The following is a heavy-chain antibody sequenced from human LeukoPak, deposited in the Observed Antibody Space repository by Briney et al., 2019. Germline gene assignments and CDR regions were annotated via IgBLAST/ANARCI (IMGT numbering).Heavy chain of an antibody. D-gene: IGHD3-3*01. Sequence: ASVKVSCKASGYTFTSYGISWVRQAPGQGLEWMGWISAYNGNTNYAQKLQGRVTMTTDTSTSTAYMELRSLRSDDTAVYYCARDVLRFLEWLSQDDAFDIWGQGTMVTVSS. CDR2: ISAYNGNT. CDR3: ARDVLRFLEWLSQDDAFDI. V-gene: IGHV1-18*01. J-gene: IGHJ3*02. CDR1: GYTFTSYG.